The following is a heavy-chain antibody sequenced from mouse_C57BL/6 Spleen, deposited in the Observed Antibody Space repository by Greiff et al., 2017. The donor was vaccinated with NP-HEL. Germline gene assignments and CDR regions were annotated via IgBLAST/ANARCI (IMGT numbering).Heavy chain of an antibody. CDR1: GFTFSDYY. CDR3: AREGYDYDVDLFDY. CDR2: INYDGSST. V-gene: IGHV5-16*01. Sequence: EVQRVESEGGLVQPGSSMKLSCTASGFTFSDYYMAWVRQVPEKGLEWVANINYDGSSTYYLDSLKSRFIISRDNAKNMLYLQMSSLKSEDTATYYCAREGYDYDVDLFDYWGQGTTLTVSS. D-gene: IGHD2-4*01. J-gene: IGHJ2*01.